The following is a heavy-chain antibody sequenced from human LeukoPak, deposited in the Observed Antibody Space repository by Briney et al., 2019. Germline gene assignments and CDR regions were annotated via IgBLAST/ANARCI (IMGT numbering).Heavy chain of an antibody. CDR1: GGSISSYY. CDR2: IYYSGST. Sequence: PSETLSLTCTVTGGSISSYYWSWIRQPPGKGLEWIGYIYYSGSTNYNPSLKSRVTISVDTSKNQFSLKLSSVTAADPAVYYCARVGPSSGYFLPFDYWGQGTLVTVSS. J-gene: IGHJ4*02. D-gene: IGHD3-22*01. V-gene: IGHV4-59*01. CDR3: ARVGPSSGYFLPFDY.